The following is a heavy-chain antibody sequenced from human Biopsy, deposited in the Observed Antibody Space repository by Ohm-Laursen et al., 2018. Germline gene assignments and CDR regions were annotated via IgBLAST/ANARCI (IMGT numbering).Heavy chain of an antibody. J-gene: IGHJ1*01. CDR1: GDSINNYY. CDR3: VRQGGYFQN. Sequence: SETLSLTCTVSGDSINNYYWSWIRQPAGKGLEWIGRIYTSGSPNYNPSLKSRVTISMDMSKNQFSLRLSSVTAADTAVYYCVRQGGYFQNWGPGSQVAVSS. V-gene: IGHV4-4*07. CDR2: IYTSGSP. D-gene: IGHD5-12*01.